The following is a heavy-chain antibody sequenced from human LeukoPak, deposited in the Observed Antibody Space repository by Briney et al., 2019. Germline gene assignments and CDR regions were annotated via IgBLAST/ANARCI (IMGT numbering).Heavy chain of an antibody. CDR3: ARATDYGSGRQPTQYYFDY. J-gene: IGHJ4*02. Sequence: PSQTLSPTCAVSGGSISSGGYSWSWIRQPPGKGLEWIGYIYHSGSTYYNPSLKSRVTISVDRSKNQFSLKLSSVAAADTAVYYCARATDYGSGRQPTQYYFDYWGQGTLVTVSS. V-gene: IGHV4-30-2*01. CDR1: GGSISSGGYS. CDR2: IYHSGST. D-gene: IGHD3-10*01.